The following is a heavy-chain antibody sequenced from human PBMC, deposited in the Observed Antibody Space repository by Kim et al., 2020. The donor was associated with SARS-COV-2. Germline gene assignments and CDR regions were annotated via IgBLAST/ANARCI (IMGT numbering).Heavy chain of an antibody. V-gene: IGHV1-69*13. D-gene: IGHD3-10*01. CDR2: IIPIFGTA. Sequence: SVKVSCKASGGTFSSYAISWVRQAPGQGLEWMGGIIPIFGTANYAQKFQGRVTITADESTSTAYMELSSLRSEDTAVYYCACITMVRGVILSGGMDVWGQGTTVTVSS. J-gene: IGHJ6*02. CDR1: GGTFSSYA. CDR3: ACITMVRGVILSGGMDV.